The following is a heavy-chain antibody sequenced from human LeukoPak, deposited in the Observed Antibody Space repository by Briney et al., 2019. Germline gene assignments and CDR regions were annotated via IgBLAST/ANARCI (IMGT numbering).Heavy chain of an antibody. Sequence: SETLSLTCTVSGGSISSGSYYWSWIRQPAGKGLEWIGRIYTSGSTNYNPSLKSRVTISVDTSKNQFSLKLSSVTAADTAVYYCARMGYDFWSGTVFDYWGQGTLVTVSS. CDR3: ARMGYDFWSGTVFDY. V-gene: IGHV4-61*02. J-gene: IGHJ4*02. D-gene: IGHD3-3*01. CDR1: GGSISSGSYY. CDR2: IYTSGST.